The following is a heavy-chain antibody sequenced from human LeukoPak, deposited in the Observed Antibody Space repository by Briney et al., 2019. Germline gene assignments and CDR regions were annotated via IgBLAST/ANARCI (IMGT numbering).Heavy chain of an antibody. CDR2: IYYTGST. V-gene: IGHV4-59*08. D-gene: IGHD3-10*01. CDR3: ATHNSGTFYNFVS. J-gene: IGHJ4*02. CDR1: GGSINYRH. Sequence: SETLSLTCTVSGGSINYRHGTWIWAPLGKGLGWGGYIYYTGSTNYIPSLKSRVILSLDTSKHQFSLKLSSVTAADTAVYYCATHNSGTFYNFVSWGQGTLVTVSS.